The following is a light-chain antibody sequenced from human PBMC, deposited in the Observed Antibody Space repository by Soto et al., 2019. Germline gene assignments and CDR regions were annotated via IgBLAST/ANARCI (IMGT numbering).Light chain of an antibody. CDR1: ESVTSS. CDR2: AAS. CDR3: QQYNIWPLWT. Sequence: EIVMTQSPATLSVAPGDRATLSCRASESVTSSLSWYQQKTGQHARLLIYAASTRATDVPARFSGGGSETEFTLIISSLQSEDVAVYFCQQYNIWPLWTFGQGTKVDIK. J-gene: IGKJ1*01. V-gene: IGKV3-15*01.